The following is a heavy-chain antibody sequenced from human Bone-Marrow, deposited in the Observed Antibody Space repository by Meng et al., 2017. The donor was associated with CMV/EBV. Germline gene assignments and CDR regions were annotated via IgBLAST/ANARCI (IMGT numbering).Heavy chain of an antibody. CDR2: MNPNIGNT. Sequence: ASVKVSCKASGYTFTSYDINWVRQATGQGLEWMGWMNPNIGNTGYAQKFQGRVTMTRDTSISTAYMELSRLRSDDTAVYYCARDSAYCSSTSCYWYGMDVWGQGTTVTVSS. D-gene: IGHD2-2*01. J-gene: IGHJ6*02. V-gene: IGHV1-8*01. CDR1: GYTFTSYD. CDR3: ARDSAYCSSTSCYWYGMDV.